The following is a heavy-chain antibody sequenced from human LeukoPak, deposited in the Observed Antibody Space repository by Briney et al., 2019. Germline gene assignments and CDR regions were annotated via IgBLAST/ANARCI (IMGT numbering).Heavy chain of an antibody. V-gene: IGHV1-24*01. Sequence: VASVKVSCTVSGYTLTELSMHWVRQAPGKGLEWMGGFDPEDGETIYAQKFQGRVTMTEDTSTDTAYMELSSLRSEDTAVYYCATVGSRSGWYGDYWGQGTLVTVSS. CDR2: FDPEDGET. D-gene: IGHD6-19*01. CDR3: ATVGSRSGWYGDY. CDR1: GYTLTELS. J-gene: IGHJ4*02.